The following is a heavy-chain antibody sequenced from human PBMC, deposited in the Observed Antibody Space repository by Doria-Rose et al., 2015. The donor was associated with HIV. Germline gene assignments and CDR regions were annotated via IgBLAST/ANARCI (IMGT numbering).Heavy chain of an antibody. CDR2: IFSDDER. D-gene: IGHD6-13*01. CDR3: ARIKSSRWYHKYYFDF. V-gene: IGHV2-26*01. Sequence: SGPVLVKPTETLTLTCTVSGVSLSSPGMGVSWIRQPPGKALEWLANIFSDDERSYKTSLKSRLTISRDTSKSQVLLTMTDMDPVDTATYYCARIKSSRWYHKYYFDFWGQGTLVIVSA. CDR1: GVSLSSPGMG. J-gene: IGHJ4*02.